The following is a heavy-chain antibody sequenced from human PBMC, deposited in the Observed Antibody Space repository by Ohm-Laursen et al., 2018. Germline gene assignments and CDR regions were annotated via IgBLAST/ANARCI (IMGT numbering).Heavy chain of an antibody. CDR3: TKGSGYSYGPFEY. CDR1: GFTFGDYA. V-gene: IGHV3-9*01. CDR2: LSWNSGSI. D-gene: IGHD5-18*01. Sequence: SLRLSCAASGFTFGDYAMHWVRQAPGKGLEWVSGLSWNSGSIGYADSVKGRLTISRDNAKNSLYLQMNSLRAEDTALYYCTKGSGYSYGPFEYWGQGTLVTVSS. J-gene: IGHJ4*02.